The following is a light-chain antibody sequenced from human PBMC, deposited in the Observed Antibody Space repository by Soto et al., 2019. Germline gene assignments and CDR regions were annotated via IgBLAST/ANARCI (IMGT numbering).Light chain of an antibody. CDR3: QQRGTWPT. CDR1: QSVSGY. CDR2: DAS. V-gene: IGKV3-11*01. Sequence: EIVLTQSPGTLSLSPGERATLSCRASQSVSGYVAWYQQKPGQAPRLLIYDASSRANGIPARFTGSGSGTDFSLTISSLEPEDFAVYYCQQRGTWPTFGQGTKVDNK. J-gene: IGKJ1*01.